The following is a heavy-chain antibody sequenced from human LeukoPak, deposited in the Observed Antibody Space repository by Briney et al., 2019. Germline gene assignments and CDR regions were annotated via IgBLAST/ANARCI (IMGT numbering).Heavy chain of an antibody. CDR1: GGSISSYY. D-gene: IGHD4-23*01. Sequence: SETLSLTCTVSGGSISSYYWSWIRQPPGKGLEWIGYIYYSGSTNYNPSLKSRVTISVDTSKNQFSLKLSSVTAADTAVYYCASYGGNSQVGFDYWGQGTLVTVSS. CDR2: IYYSGST. CDR3: ASYGGNSQVGFDY. J-gene: IGHJ4*02. V-gene: IGHV4-59*01.